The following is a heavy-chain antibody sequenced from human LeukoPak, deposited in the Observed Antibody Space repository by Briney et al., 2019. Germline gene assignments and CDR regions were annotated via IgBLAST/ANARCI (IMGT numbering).Heavy chain of an antibody. CDR3: ARVPLVATGTGFDC. D-gene: IGHD5-12*01. CDR1: GYTLTELS. J-gene: IGHJ4*02. CDR2: FDPEDGET. V-gene: IGHV1-24*01. Sequence: GASVKVSCKVSGYTLTELSMHWVRQAPGKGLEWMGGFDPEDGETIYAQKFQGRVTMTEDTSTDTAYMELSSLRSEDTAVYYCARVPLVATGTGFDCWGQGTLVTVSS.